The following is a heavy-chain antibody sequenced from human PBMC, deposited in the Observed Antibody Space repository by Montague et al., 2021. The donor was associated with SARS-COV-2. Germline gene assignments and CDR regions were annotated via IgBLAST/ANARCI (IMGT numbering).Heavy chain of an antibody. CDR2: IFHSGTI. CDR3: ATLSRRTAAGTRDYFGLDV. CDR1: GDSISTSTW. D-gene: IGHD6-13*01. V-gene: IGHV4-4*02. J-gene: IGHJ6*02. Sequence: SETLSLTCRVSGDSISTSTWWTWVRRTPGKGLEWIGEIFHSGTIXYNPSLKSRVSISVDKSNTQFSLRLSSLIAADTAVYYCATLSRRTAAGTRDYFGLDVWGQGTTVVVSS.